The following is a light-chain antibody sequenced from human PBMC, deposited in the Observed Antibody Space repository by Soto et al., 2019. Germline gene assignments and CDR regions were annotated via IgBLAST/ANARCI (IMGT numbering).Light chain of an antibody. Sequence: EIVMTQSPATLSVSPGERATLSCRASQSVSSNLAWYQQKPGQAPRLLIYGASTRATGIPARFSGSGSGTEFTLTISSLQSEDFAVYYCQQYNNWPYTFGQVTKLAIK. V-gene: IGKV3-15*01. CDR1: QSVSSN. CDR2: GAS. J-gene: IGKJ2*01. CDR3: QQYNNWPYT.